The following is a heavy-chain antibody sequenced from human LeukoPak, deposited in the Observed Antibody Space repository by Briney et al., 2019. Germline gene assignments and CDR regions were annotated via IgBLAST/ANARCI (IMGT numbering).Heavy chain of an antibody. CDR1: VYTFTSYG. CDR3: AKGTSFEGWSGYSLLNMDV. J-gene: IGHJ6*03. D-gene: IGHD3-3*01. V-gene: IGHV1-18*01. Sequence: ASVKVSCKASVYTFTSYGFSWVRQAPGQGLEWMGWISAYNGNTKYAQNLQGRVTMTTETSTSTAYMELRSLRAEDTAVYYCAKGTSFEGWSGYSLLNMDVWGKGTTVTVSS. CDR2: ISAYNGNT.